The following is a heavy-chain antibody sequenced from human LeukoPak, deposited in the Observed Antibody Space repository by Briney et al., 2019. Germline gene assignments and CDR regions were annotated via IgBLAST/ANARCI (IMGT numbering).Heavy chain of an antibody. J-gene: IGHJ6*03. D-gene: IGHD3-10*01. CDR2: INHSGST. Sequence: SETLSLTCAVYGGSFSDYYWSWIRQPPGKGLEWIGEINHSGSTNYNPSLKSRLTMSVDTSKNQFSLKLSSVTAADTAVYYCARTTMVRGTYYMDVWGKGTTVTISS. V-gene: IGHV4-34*10. CDR3: ARTTMVRGTYYMDV. CDR1: GGSFSDYY.